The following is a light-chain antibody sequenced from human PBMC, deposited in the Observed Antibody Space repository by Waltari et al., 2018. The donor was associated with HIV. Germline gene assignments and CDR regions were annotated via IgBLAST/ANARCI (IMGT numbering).Light chain of an antibody. V-gene: IGLV1-40*01. Sequence: QSELTQPPSVSGAPGQRVSISCTGSSPNIGAGYDVHWYQQLPGTAPKLLIYGNSNRPSGVPDRFSGSKFGTSASLAITGLQVEDEAAYYCQSYDSSHWVFGGGTKLTVL. CDR2: GNS. J-gene: IGLJ3*02. CDR1: SPNIGAGYD. CDR3: QSYDSSHWV.